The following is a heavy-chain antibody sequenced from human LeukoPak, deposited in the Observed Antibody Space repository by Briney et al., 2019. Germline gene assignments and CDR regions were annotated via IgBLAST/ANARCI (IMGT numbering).Heavy chain of an antibody. V-gene: IGHV1-18*04. CDR1: GYTFTSYG. CDR3: ARSRGDILSLDYYYYGMDV. Sequence: ASVKVSCKASGYTFTSYGISWVRQAPGQGLEWMGSISAYDGNTNYAQKLQGRVTMTTDTSTSTAYMELRSLRSDDTAVYYCARSRGDILSLDYYYYGMDVWGKGTTVTVSS. D-gene: IGHD3-9*01. CDR2: ISAYDGNT. J-gene: IGHJ6*04.